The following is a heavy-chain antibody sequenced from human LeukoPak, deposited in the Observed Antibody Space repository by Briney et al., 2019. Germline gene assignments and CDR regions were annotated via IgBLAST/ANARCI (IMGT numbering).Heavy chain of an antibody. V-gene: IGHV3-53*01. Sequence: GGSLRLSCAASGFTVSSNYMSWVRQAPGKGLEWVSVIYGGGSTYYADSVKGRFTISRDNSKNTLYLQMNSLRAEDTAVYYCARDYGDYYYYGMDVWGQGTTVTVSS. CDR3: ARDYGDYYYYGMDV. CDR1: GFTVSSNY. J-gene: IGHJ6*02. D-gene: IGHD4-17*01. CDR2: IYGGGST.